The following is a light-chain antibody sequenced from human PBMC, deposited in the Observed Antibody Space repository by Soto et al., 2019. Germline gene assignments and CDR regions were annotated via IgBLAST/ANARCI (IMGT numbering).Light chain of an antibody. CDR1: QSVLYSSNNKNY. J-gene: IGKJ5*01. Sequence: DIVMTQSPDSLAVSLGERATINCKSSQSVLYSSNNKNYLAWYQQKPGQPPKLLIYWASTRESGVPDRFSASGSGTDFTLTISSLQAEDAAVYYCQQYYSAISFGQGTRLEIK. CDR3: QQYYSAIS. CDR2: WAS. V-gene: IGKV4-1*01.